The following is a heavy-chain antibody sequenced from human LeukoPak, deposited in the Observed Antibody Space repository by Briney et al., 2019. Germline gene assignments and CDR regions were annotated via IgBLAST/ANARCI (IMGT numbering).Heavy chain of an antibody. Sequence: SETLSLNCTVSGGSISSYYWSWIRQPPGKGLEGIGYIYYSGSTNYNPSLKSRVTISVDTSKNQFSLKLTSVTAGDTAVYYCARQAYSSGSYYFDYWGQGTLVTVSS. V-gene: IGHV4-59*08. D-gene: IGHD3-22*01. CDR3: ARQAYSSGSYYFDY. J-gene: IGHJ4*02. CDR1: GGSISSYY. CDR2: IYYSGST.